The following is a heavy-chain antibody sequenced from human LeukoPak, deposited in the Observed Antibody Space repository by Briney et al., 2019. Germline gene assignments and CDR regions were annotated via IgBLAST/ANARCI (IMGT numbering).Heavy chain of an antibody. D-gene: IGHD3-22*01. CDR2: IYYGGST. Sequence: PSETLSLTCTVSGGSISDNYYYWAWIRQPPGKGLEWIGTIYYGGSTYYNPSLKSRVTISVDTSKNQFSLKLNSVTAADTAVYYCARQAPNYYDSSAVMEAHWYYWGQGTLVTVSS. CDR1: GGSISDNYYY. V-gene: IGHV4-39*01. CDR3: ARQAPNYYDSSAVMEAHWYY. J-gene: IGHJ4*02.